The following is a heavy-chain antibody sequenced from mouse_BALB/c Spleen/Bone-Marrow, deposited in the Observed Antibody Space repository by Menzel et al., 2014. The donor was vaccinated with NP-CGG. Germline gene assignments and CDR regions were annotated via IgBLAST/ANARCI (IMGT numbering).Heavy chain of an antibody. CDR2: ISSGGST. D-gene: IGHD1-2*01. CDR3: AREGGTTAHYYAMDY. Sequence: EVQLQESGGGLVKPGGSLKLSCAASGFTFSSYAMSWVRQTPEKRLEWVASISSGGSTYYPDSVKGRFTISRDNARSILYLQMSSLRSEDTAMYYCAREGGTTAHYYAMDYWGQGTSVTVSS. CDR1: GFTFSSYA. V-gene: IGHV5-6-5*01. J-gene: IGHJ4*01.